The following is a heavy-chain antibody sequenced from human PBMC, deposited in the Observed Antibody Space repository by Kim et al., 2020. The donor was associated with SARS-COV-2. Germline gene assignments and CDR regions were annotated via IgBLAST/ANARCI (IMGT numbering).Heavy chain of an antibody. D-gene: IGHD2-21*01. V-gene: IGHV3-23*01. CDR2: ITSSGAYI. CDR3: ASYASSLVVPSANYF. CDR1: GFMFGSYV. Sequence: GGSLRLSCAASGFMFGSYVMNWVRQAPGKGLEWVSSITSSGAYIHYTDAVKGRFNISRDNTKSTLYLDLSGLGAEDTATYYCASYASSLVVPSANYF. J-gene: IGHJ4*01.